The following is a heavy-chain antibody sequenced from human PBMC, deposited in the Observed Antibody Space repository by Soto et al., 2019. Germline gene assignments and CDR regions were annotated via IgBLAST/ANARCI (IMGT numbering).Heavy chain of an antibody. CDR3: VKDESINWYSGHFRH. Sequence: RLSCAASGFTFDDYAMPWVRQVPGKGLEWVSGINWNSGSIGYGDSVKGRFAISRDNAKNSLHLQMNSLSAEDTAFYYCVKDESINWYSGHFRHWGQGTLVTVAS. D-gene: IGHD6-13*01. CDR1: GFTFDDYA. V-gene: IGHV3-9*01. CDR2: INWNSGSI. J-gene: IGHJ1*01.